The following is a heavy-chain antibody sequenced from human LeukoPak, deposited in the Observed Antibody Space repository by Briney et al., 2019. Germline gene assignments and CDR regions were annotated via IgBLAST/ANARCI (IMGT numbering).Heavy chain of an antibody. J-gene: IGHJ4*02. CDR2: IYWDDDK. Sequence: SGPTLANPTQTLTLTFTFSGFSLSTRGVGVGWIRQPPGKALEWLALIYWDDDKRYSPSLKSRLTITKDTSKNQVVLTMTNMDPVDTATYYCAHTRIRLRAFDYWGQGTLVTVSS. V-gene: IGHV2-5*02. CDR3: AHTRIRLRAFDY. CDR1: GFSLSTRGVG. D-gene: IGHD1-14*01.